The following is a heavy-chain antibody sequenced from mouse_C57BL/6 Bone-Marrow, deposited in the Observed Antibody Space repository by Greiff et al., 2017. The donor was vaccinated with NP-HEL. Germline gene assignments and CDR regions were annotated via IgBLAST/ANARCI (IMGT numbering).Heavy chain of an antibody. CDR1: GFTFSNYW. J-gene: IGHJ3*01. CDR3: TGEVNYYGSSYVGAWFAY. CDR2: IRLKSDNYAT. V-gene: IGHV6-3*01. Sequence: EVKLQESGGGLVQPGGSMKLSCVASGFTFSNYWMNWVRQSPEKGLEWVAQIRLKSDNYATHYAESVKGRFTISRDDSKSSVYLQMNNLRAEDTGIYYCTGEVNYYGSSYVGAWFAYWGQGTLVTVSA. D-gene: IGHD1-1*01.